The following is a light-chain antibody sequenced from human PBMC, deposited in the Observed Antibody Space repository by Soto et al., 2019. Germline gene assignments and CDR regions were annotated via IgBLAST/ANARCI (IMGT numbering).Light chain of an antibody. CDR1: SSDVGGYNY. V-gene: IGLV2-8*01. CDR2: EVS. Sequence: ALTQPPSASGSPRQSVTISCTGTSSDVGGYNYVSWYQQHPGKAPKLMIYEVSKRPSGVPDRFSGSKSGNTASLTVSGLQAEDEADYYCSSYAGSNNPYVFGTGTKVTVL. CDR3: SSYAGSNNPYV. J-gene: IGLJ1*01.